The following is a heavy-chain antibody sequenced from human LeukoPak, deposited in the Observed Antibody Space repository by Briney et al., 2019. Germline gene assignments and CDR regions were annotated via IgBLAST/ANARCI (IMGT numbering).Heavy chain of an antibody. CDR3: AREHKYSSSWYGGAWMDV. J-gene: IGHJ6*04. V-gene: IGHV3-11*04. D-gene: IGHD6-13*01. CDR1: GFTFSDYY. CDR2: ISSSGSTI. Sequence: PGGSLRLSCAASGFTFSDYYMSWIRQAPGKGLEWVSYISSSGSTIYYADSVKGRFTISRDNAKNSLYLQMNSLRAEDTAVYYCAREHKYSSSWYGGAWMDVWGKGTTVTISS.